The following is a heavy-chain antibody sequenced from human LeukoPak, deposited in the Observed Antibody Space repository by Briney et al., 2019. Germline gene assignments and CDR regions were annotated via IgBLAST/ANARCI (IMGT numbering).Heavy chain of an antibody. V-gene: IGHV4-59*08. Sequence: SETLSLTCTVSGGSISSYYWSWIRQPPGKGLEWIGYIYYSGSTNYNPSLKSRVTISVDTSKNQFSLKLSSVAAADTAVYYCARQMVRGYYYYYGMDVWGQGTTVTVSS. J-gene: IGHJ6*02. CDR3: ARQMVRGYYYYYGMDV. CDR2: IYYSGST. D-gene: IGHD3-10*01. CDR1: GGSISSYY.